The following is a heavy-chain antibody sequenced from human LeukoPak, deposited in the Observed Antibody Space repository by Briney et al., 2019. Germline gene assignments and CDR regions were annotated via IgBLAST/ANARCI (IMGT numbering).Heavy chain of an antibody. CDR3: ARGHVGSYAYYYYYGMDV. CDR2: INHSGST. Sequence: ETLSLTCAVYGGSFSGYYWSWTRQPPKKGLEWIGEINHSGSTNYNPSLKSRVTISVDTSKNQFSLKVRSVTAADTAVYYCARGHVGSYAYYYYYGMDVWGQGTTVTVSS. J-gene: IGHJ6*02. D-gene: IGHD2-8*01. CDR1: GGSFSGYY. V-gene: IGHV4-34*01.